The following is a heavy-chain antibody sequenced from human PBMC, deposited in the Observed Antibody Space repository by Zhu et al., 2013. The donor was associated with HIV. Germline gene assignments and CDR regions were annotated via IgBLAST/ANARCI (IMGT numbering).Heavy chain of an antibody. CDR2: ISAYNGNT. D-gene: IGHD4-17*01. J-gene: IGHJ3*02. V-gene: IGHV1-18*01. CDR3: ARTLVRTVTTWLSPGEVQRGGGAFDI. CDR1: GYTFTSYG. Sequence: QVQLVQSGAEVKKPGASVKVSCKASGYTFTSYGISWVRQAPGQGLEWMGWISAYNGNTNYAQELQGRVTMTTDTSTSTAYMELRSLRSDDTAVYYCARTLVRTVTTWLSPGEVQRGGGAFDIWGQGQWSPSLQ.